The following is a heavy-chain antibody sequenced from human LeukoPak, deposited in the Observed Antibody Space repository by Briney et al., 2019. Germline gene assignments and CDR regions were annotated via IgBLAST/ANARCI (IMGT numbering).Heavy chain of an antibody. CDR1: GXTFSNYA. CDR3: VKGYSGNFLFDY. J-gene: IGHJ4*02. CDR2: ISNTGDST. V-gene: IGHV3-64D*09. D-gene: IGHD1-26*01. Sequence: GGSLRLSCSASGXTFSNYAVHWVRQAPGKGLEYVSAISNTGDSTYYADSVRGRFTISRDNSKNTLYLQVSSLRPEDTAVFYCVKGYSGNFLFDYWGQGTLVTVSS.